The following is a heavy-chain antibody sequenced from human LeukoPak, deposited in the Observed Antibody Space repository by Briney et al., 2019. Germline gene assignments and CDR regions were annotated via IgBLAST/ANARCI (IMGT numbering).Heavy chain of an antibody. CDR3: ARGLSPRGYSYGYSPMYYFDY. V-gene: IGHV4-34*01. D-gene: IGHD5-18*01. J-gene: IGHJ4*02. Sequence: SETLSLTCAVYGGSFSGYYWSWIRQPPGKGLEWIGEIDHSGSTNYNPSLKSRVTISVDTSKNQFSLKLSSVTAADTAVYYCARGLSPRGYSYGYSPMYYFDYWGQGTLVTVSS. CDR2: IDHSGST. CDR1: GGSFSGYY.